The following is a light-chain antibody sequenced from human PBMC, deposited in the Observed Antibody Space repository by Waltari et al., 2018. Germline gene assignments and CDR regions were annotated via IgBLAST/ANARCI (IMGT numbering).Light chain of an antibody. V-gene: IGKV3-15*01. J-gene: IGKJ2*01. Sequence: EIVMTQSPATLSVSPGDTATLSCRASQSISVNLAWYQQKPGQPPRLLIYGASSRATDIPVRFSGSGSGTEFTLTISSLQSEDFAVYYWQQYDNWPFMYTFGQGTKLEIK. CDR3: QQYDNWPFMYT. CDR1: QSISVN. CDR2: GAS.